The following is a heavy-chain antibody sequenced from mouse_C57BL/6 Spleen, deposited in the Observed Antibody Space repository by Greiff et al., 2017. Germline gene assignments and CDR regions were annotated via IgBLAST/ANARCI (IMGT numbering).Heavy chain of an antibody. CDR2: IYPGSGST. Sequence: VQLQQPGAELVKPGASVKMSCKASGYTFTSYWITWVKQRPGQGLEWIGDIYPGSGSTNYNEKFKSKATLTVDTSSSTAYMQLSSLTSEDSAVYYCARLGYGNSWFAYWGQGTLVTVSA. V-gene: IGHV1-55*01. D-gene: IGHD2-1*01. CDR1: GYTFTSYW. CDR3: ARLGYGNSWFAY. J-gene: IGHJ3*01.